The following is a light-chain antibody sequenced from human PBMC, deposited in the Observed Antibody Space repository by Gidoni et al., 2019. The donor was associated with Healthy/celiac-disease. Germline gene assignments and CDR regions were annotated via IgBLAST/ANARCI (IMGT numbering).Light chain of an antibody. CDR1: QSVLYSSNNKNY. V-gene: IGKV4-1*01. Sequence: IVMTQSPDSLAVSLGERATINCKSSQSVLYSSNNKNYLAWYQQKPGQPPKLLMYWASTRESGVPDRFSGSGSGTDFTLTISSLQAEDVAVYYCQQYYSTPLFGQGTKLEIK. J-gene: IGKJ2*01. CDR2: WAS. CDR3: QQYYSTPL.